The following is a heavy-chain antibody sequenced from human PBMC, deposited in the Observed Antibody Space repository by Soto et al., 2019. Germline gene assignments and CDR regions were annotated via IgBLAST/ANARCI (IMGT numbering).Heavy chain of an antibody. Sequence: GGSLRLSCVASVFTFGSHGINLVRQTPGKGLEWVAVISYAETNEHYVDSVKGRFTISRDNSKSILYIQMNRLRTEDTAVYQVAKKLSTTIADYGMEVWGQGTTVNVSS. CDR1: VFTFGSHG. J-gene: IGHJ6*02. V-gene: IGHV3-30*18. CDR2: ISYAETNE. CDR3: AKKLSTTIADYGMEV. D-gene: IGHD1-7*01.